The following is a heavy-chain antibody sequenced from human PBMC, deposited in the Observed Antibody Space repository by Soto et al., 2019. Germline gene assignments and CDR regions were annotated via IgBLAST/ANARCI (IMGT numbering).Heavy chain of an antibody. J-gene: IGHJ6*02. CDR1: GGTFSSYA. Sequence: QVQLVQSGAEVKKPGSSVKVSCKASGGTFSSYAISWVRQAPGQGLEWMGGIIPIFGTANYAQKFQGRGTITADESTSTAYMELSSLRSEDTAVYYCASARVEWLPPSHLNYYYYGMDVWGQGTTVTVSS. CDR3: ASARVEWLPPSHLNYYYYGMDV. D-gene: IGHD3-3*01. V-gene: IGHV1-69*01. CDR2: IIPIFGTA.